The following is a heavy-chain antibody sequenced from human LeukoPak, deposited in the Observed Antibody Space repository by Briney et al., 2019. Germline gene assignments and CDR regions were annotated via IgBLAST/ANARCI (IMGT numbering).Heavy chain of an antibody. CDR1: GYTFTGYY. CDR2: ISYDGSNK. CDR3: AKGGLELTFDY. V-gene: IGHV3-30*18. J-gene: IGHJ4*02. Sequence: SCKASGYTFTGYYMHWVRQAPGKGLEWVAVISYDGSNKYYADSVKGRFTISRDNSKNTLYLQMNSLRAEDTAVYYCAKGGLELTFDYWGQGTLITVSS. D-gene: IGHD1-7*01.